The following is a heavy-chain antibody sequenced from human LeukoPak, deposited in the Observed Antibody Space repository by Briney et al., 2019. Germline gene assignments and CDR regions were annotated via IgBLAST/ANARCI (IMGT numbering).Heavy chain of an antibody. D-gene: IGHD6-19*01. V-gene: IGHV3-30-3*01. CDR2: ISYDGSNK. CDR3: ARAAPVAGTTYFDY. CDR1: GFTFSSYA. Sequence: GGSLRLSCAASGFTFSSYAMNWVRQAPGKGLEWVAVISYDGSNKYYADSVKGRFTISRDNSKNSLYLQMNSLRAEDTAVYYCARAAPVAGTTYFDYWGQGTLVTVSS. J-gene: IGHJ4*02.